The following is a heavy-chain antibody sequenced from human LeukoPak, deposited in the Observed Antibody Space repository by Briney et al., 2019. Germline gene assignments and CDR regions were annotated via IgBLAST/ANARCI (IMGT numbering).Heavy chain of an antibody. CDR2: IRYDGSNK. Sequence: GGSLRLSCAASGFTFSSYGMHWVRQAPGKELEWVAFIRYDGSNKYYADSVKGRFTISRDNSKNTLYLQMNSLRAEDTAVYYCAKMDTAMVTGYYYYYMDVWGKGTTVTVSS. CDR1: GFTFSSYG. D-gene: IGHD5-18*01. CDR3: AKMDTAMVTGYYYYYMDV. J-gene: IGHJ6*03. V-gene: IGHV3-30*02.